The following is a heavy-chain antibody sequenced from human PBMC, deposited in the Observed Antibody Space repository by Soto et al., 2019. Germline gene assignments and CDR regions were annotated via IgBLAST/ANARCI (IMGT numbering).Heavy chain of an antibody. Sequence: LRLSCAASGFTFSNAWMSWVRQAPGKGLEWVGRIKSKTDGGTTDYAAPVKGRFTISRDDSKNTLYLQMNSLKTEDTAVYYCTTDHSESYSGYDTLDYWGQGTLVTVSS. CDR2: IKSKTDGGTT. D-gene: IGHD5-12*01. V-gene: IGHV3-15*01. CDR3: TTDHSESYSGYDTLDY. CDR1: GFTFSNAW. J-gene: IGHJ4*02.